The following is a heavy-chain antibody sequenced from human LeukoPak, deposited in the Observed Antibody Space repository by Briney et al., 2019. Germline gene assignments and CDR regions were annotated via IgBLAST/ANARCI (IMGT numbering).Heavy chain of an antibody. CDR2: IYYSGST. Sequence: PSETLSLTCTVSGGSISSGGYYWSWIRQHPGKGLEWIGHIYYSGSTYYNPSLKSRVTISVDTSKNQFSLKLSSVTAADTAVYYCAREGPQGWFDPWGQGTLVTVSS. J-gene: IGHJ5*02. CDR1: GGSISSGGYY. V-gene: IGHV4-31*03. CDR3: AREGPQGWFDP.